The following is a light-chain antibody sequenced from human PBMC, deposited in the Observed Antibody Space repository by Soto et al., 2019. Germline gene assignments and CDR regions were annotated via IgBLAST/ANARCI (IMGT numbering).Light chain of an antibody. J-gene: IGKJ4*01. V-gene: IGKV3-11*01. CDR1: ERVSSY. Sequence: EIVLTQSPATLSLSPWERATLSCRASERVSSYLAWYQQKPGQSPRLLIYDASNRATGIPARFSGSGSGTDFTLTISSLEPEDFAVYYCQQRSNWRWLTFGGGTKVDNK. CDR3: QQRSNWRWLT. CDR2: DAS.